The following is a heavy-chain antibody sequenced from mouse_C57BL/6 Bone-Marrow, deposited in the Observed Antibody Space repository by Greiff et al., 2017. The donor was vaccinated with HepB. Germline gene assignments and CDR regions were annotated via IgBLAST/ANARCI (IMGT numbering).Heavy chain of an antibody. D-gene: IGHD2-5*01. CDR1: GFTFSSYA. CDR3: ARGGPTIVTTWYFDV. V-gene: IGHV5-4*03. CDR2: ISDGGSYT. Sequence: DVMLVESGGGLVKPGGSLKLSCAASGFTFSSYAMSWVRQTPEKRLEWVATISDGGSYTYYPANVKGRFTISRDNAKNNLYLQMSQLKSEDTAMYYCARGGPTIVTTWYFDVWGTGTTVTVSS. J-gene: IGHJ1*03.